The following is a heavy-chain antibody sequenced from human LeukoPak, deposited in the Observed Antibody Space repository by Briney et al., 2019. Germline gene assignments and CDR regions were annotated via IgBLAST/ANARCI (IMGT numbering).Heavy chain of an antibody. CDR2: IYYSGIT. V-gene: IGHV4-59*01. D-gene: IGHD6-19*01. Sequence: SETLSLTCTVSGGSISSYYWSWIRQPPGKGLEWTGYIYYSGITNYNPSLKSRVTISVDTSKNQFSLKLSSVTAADTAVYYCARSLAVAGTEAADYWGQGTLVTASS. CDR3: ARSLAVAGTEAADY. CDR1: GGSISSYY. J-gene: IGHJ4*02.